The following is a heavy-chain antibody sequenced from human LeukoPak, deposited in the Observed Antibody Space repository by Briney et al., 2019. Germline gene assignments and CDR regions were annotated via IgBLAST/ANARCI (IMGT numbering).Heavy chain of an antibody. CDR1: GYSFTSYW. J-gene: IGHJ6*03. D-gene: IGHD3-10*01. CDR3: ARLGKDQKYYYGSGSYRNPYYYMDV. CDR2: IYPGDSDT. V-gene: IGHV5-51*01. Sequence: GESLKISCKGSGYSFTSYWIGWVRQMPGKGLEWMGIIYPGDSDTRYSPSFQGQVTISADKSISTAYLQWSSLKASDTAMYYCARLGKDQKYYYGSGSYRNPYYYMDVWGKGTTVTISS.